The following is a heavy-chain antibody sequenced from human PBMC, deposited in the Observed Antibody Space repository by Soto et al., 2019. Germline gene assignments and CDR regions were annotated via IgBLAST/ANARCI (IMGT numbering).Heavy chain of an antibody. D-gene: IGHD2-21*01. V-gene: IGHV3-74*02. CDR2: INTDGSAA. CDR1: GFPFSSYW. Sequence: EVQLVESGGGSVQPGGSLRLSCAASGFPFSSYWMYWVRQAPGQGLVWVSRINTDGSAASYPDSVESRFTVSRDNANNTLYRQMNSLRPDDTAGYYCAAVQVVVFAPYCDSWGQGTLVTLSS. J-gene: IGHJ4*02. CDR3: AAVQVVVFAPYCDS.